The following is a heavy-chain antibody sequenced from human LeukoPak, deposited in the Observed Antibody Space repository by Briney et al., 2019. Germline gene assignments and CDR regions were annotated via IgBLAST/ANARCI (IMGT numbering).Heavy chain of an antibody. CDR3: AREMLERDYGVDV. Sequence: EGSLRLSCAATGFSFSDYSMKWVRQAPGEGLECVSSISSSSTYTYYADSVKGRFAISRDNAKKSLYLQMDSLRAEDTAVYYCAREMLERDYGVDVWGHGTTVTVSS. CDR1: GFSFSDYS. J-gene: IGHJ6*02. CDR2: ISSSSTYT. V-gene: IGHV3-21*01. D-gene: IGHD2-8*01.